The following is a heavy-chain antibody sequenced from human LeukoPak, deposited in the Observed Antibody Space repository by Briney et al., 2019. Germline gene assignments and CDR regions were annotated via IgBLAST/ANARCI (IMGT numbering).Heavy chain of an antibody. D-gene: IGHD5-18*01. CDR2: IYPGDSDT. CDR1: TYSFTKYW. V-gene: IGHV5-51*01. Sequence: GESLKISCKASTYSFTKYWIAWVRQMPGKSLEWMGTIYPGDSDTRYNPPFQGHVTISADKSITTAFLQWSSLKASDTAVYYCARRGQSGYSSGPEGLELWGQGTMVTVSS. J-gene: IGHJ3*01. CDR3: ARRGQSGYSSGPEGLEL.